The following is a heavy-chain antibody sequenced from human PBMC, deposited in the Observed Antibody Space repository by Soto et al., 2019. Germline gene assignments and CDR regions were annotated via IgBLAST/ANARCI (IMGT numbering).Heavy chain of an antibody. J-gene: IGHJ3*02. Sequence: PSETLSLTCSVSGGSIRTDSYYWTWIRQHPGKGLEWIGNIYHTGSTYYSTALKSRVSMSVDRFKNQFSLKVNSVTVADTAVYYCARASRMGTALDPDAFDIWGQGKMVTVSS. D-gene: IGHD1-1*01. CDR3: ARASRMGTALDPDAFDI. CDR1: GGSIRTDSYY. V-gene: IGHV4-31*03. CDR2: IYHTGST.